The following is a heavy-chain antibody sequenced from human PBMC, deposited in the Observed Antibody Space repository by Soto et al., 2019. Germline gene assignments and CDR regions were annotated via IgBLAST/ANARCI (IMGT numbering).Heavy chain of an antibody. CDR2: VYYSGTT. CDR1: GGSVSDKTYY. D-gene: IGHD4-17*01. CDR3: ARTTAVPNTLRSRSFFDY. J-gene: IGHJ4*02. V-gene: IGHV4-61*01. Sequence: QVQLQESGPGLLKPSETLSLTCSVSGGSVSDKTYYWSWIRQPPGKRLEWIGYVYYSGTTNYNPSLTSRVTISVDLSKHRFSLRLSSVTTADTALYYCARTTAVPNTLRSRSFFDYWGQGTLVTVSS.